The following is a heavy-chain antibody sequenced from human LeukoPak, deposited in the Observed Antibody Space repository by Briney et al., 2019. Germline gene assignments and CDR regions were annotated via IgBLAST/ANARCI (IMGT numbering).Heavy chain of an antibody. V-gene: IGHV4-59*01. CDR2: IHYSGNT. CDR3: ARVDDTSGYFYKFDY. Sequence: PSETLSLTCSVSGGSISNYYWSWIRQPPGKGLERVAYIHYSGNTNYNPSLKSRVIISVDTSKNQFSLKLASVTAADTAVYYCARVDDTSGYFYKFDYWGQGTLVTVSS. D-gene: IGHD3-22*01. CDR1: GGSISNYY. J-gene: IGHJ4*02.